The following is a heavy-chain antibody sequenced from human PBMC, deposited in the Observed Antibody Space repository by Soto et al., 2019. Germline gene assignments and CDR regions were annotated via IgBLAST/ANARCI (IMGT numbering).Heavy chain of an antibody. CDR1: GFTFSSYG. CDR2: ISYDGSNK. D-gene: IGHD1-1*01. Sequence: QVQLVESGGGVVQPGRSLRLSCAASGFTFSSYGMHWVRQAPGKGLEWVAVISYDGSNKYYADSVKGRLTISRDNSKNTLYLQMNSLRAEDTAVYYCAKTTAGTYDAFDIWGQGTMVTVSS. CDR3: AKTTAGTYDAFDI. J-gene: IGHJ3*02. V-gene: IGHV3-30*18.